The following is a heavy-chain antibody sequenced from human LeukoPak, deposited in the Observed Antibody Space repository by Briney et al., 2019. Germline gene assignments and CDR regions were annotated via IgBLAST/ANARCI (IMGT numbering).Heavy chain of an antibody. Sequence: ASVKVSCKASGYTFTGYYMHWVRQAPGQGLEWMGWINPNSGDTNYAQKSQGRVTMTRDTSIRTAYMELSGLRSDDTAVYYCAKKPYEYYFDYWGQGTLVTVSS. CDR2: INPNSGDT. V-gene: IGHV1-2*02. D-gene: IGHD5-12*01. CDR1: GYTFTGYY. J-gene: IGHJ4*02. CDR3: AKKPYEYYFDY.